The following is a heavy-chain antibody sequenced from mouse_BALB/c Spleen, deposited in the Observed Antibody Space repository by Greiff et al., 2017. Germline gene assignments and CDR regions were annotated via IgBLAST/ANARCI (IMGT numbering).Heavy chain of an antibody. CDR2: INPSNGRT. V-gene: IGHV1S81*02. CDR3: ASSGTTATSDY. Sequence: QVQLQQPGAELVKPGASVKLSCKASGYTFTSYWMHWVKQRPGQGLEWIGEINPSNGRTNYNEKFKSKATLTVDKSSSTAYMQLSSLTSEDSAVYYCASSGTTATSDYWGQGTTLTVSS. D-gene: IGHD1-2*01. CDR1: GYTFTSYW. J-gene: IGHJ2*01.